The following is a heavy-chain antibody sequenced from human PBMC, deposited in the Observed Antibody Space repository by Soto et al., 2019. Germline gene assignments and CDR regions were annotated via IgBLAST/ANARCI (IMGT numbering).Heavy chain of an antibody. J-gene: IGHJ5*02. CDR3: ARDGGEGYCSSTSCPTHWFDP. CDR2: IYTSGST. Sequence: SETLSLTCTVSGGSISSYYWSWIRQPAGKGLEWIGRIYTSGSTNYNPSLKSRVTMSVDTSKNQFSLKLSSVTAADTAVYYCARDGGEGYCSSTSCPTHWFDPWGQGTLVTVPS. CDR1: GGSISSYY. V-gene: IGHV4-4*07. D-gene: IGHD2-2*01.